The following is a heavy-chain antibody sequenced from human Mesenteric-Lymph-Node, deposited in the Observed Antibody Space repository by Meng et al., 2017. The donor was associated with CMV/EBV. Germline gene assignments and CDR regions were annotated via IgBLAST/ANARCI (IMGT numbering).Heavy chain of an antibody. D-gene: IGHD6-19*01. J-gene: IGHJ4*02. CDR3: AKGVAGFLGDSDY. V-gene: IGHV3-23*01. Sequence: GESLTTFRAASGFTFSSYATSWVRQAPGKGLEWVLGISGSGGSTYYADSVKGRSTISRDNSKNTLYLQMNSLGAEDTAIYYCAKGVAGFLGDSDYWGQGTLVTVSS. CDR1: GFTFSSYA. CDR2: ISGSGGST.